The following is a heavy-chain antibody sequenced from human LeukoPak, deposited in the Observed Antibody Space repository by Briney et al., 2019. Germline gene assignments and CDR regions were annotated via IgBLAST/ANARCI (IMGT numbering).Heavy chain of an antibody. CDR1: GFTFNSYA. CDR3: ARVGYRDAFDI. J-gene: IGHJ3*02. Sequence: GGSLRLSCAASGFTFNSYAMHWVRQAPGKGLEWVAVISYDGSNKYYADSVKGRFTISRDNSKNTLYLQMNSLRAEDTAVYYCARVGYRDAFDIWGQGTMVTVSS. V-gene: IGHV3-30*14. CDR2: ISYDGSNK. D-gene: IGHD5-18*01.